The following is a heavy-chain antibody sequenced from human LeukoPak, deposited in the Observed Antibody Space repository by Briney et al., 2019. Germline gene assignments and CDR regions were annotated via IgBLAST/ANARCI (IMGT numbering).Heavy chain of an antibody. Sequence: SQTLSLTCAISGDSVSANSAGWHWIRQSPSRGLEWLGRTYYRSRWYNNYAVSVKSRITINPDTSKNPFCLQLNSLTPEDKAVYYIATSVNCGYLYWGEGAQGTVSS. CDR3: ATSVNCGYLY. CDR2: TYYRSRWYN. V-gene: IGHV6-1*01. J-gene: IGHJ4*02. D-gene: IGHD5-18*01. CDR1: GDSVSANSAG.